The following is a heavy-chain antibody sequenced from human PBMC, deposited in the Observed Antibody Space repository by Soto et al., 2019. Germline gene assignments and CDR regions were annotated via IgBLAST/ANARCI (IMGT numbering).Heavy chain of an antibody. J-gene: IGHJ6*02. CDR3: AKDLSSSSPYDGMDV. D-gene: IGHD6-6*01. CDR1: GFTFSSYG. CDR2: ISYDGSNK. Sequence: QVQLVESGGGVVQPGRSLRLSCAASGFTFSSYGMHWVRQAPGKGLEWVAVISYDGSNKYYADSVKGRFTISRDNSKNTLYLQMNSLRAEDTAVYYCAKDLSSSSPYDGMDVWGQGTTVTVSS. V-gene: IGHV3-30*18.